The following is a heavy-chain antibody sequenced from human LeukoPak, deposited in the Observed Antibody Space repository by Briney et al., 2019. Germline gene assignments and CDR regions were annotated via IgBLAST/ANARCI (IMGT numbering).Heavy chain of an antibody. CDR1: GFRFSNYE. CDR2: ISIGGDTR. D-gene: IGHD3-16*01. J-gene: IGHJ5*02. CDR3: ASLWELTMA. Sequence: GGSLRLSCAASGFRFSNYEMDWVRQASGKGLEWVSYISIGGDTRHYADSVKGRFTISRDNAKNSVYLQMNSLRAEDTAVYFCASLWELTMAWGQGTLVTVSS. V-gene: IGHV3-48*03.